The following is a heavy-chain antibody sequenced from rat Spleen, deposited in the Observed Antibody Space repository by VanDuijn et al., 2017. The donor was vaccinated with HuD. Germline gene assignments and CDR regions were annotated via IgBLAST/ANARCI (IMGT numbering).Heavy chain of an antibody. J-gene: IGHJ4*01. CDR1: GFTFSNYG. Sequence: EVELVESGGGLVQPGRSMKLSCAASGFTFSNYGMAWVRQAPTKGLEWVTSISTGGGNTYYRDSVKGRFTISRDNAKNTQYLQMDSLRSEDTATYYCARRGYTTDTYVMDAWGQGASVTVSS. CDR2: ISTGGGNT. D-gene: IGHD1-6*01. V-gene: IGHV5S13*01. CDR3: ARRGYTTDTYVMDA.